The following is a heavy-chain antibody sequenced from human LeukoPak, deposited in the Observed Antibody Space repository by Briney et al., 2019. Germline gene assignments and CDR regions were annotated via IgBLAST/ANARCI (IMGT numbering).Heavy chain of an antibody. V-gene: IGHV3-30-3*01. Sequence: PGRSLRLSCAASGFTFSSYAMHWVRQAPGKGLEWVAVISYDGSNKYYADSVKGRFTISRDNSKNTLYLQMNSLRAEDTAVYYCVTTDEYSSSSRDFWGQGTLVTVSS. CDR3: VTTDEYSSSSRDF. J-gene: IGHJ4*02. D-gene: IGHD6-6*01. CDR1: GFTFSSYA. CDR2: ISYDGSNK.